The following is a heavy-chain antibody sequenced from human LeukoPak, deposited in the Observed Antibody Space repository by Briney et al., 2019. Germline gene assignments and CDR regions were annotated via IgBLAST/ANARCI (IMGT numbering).Heavy chain of an antibody. CDR1: GYTFTSYG. CDR2: ISAYNGNT. D-gene: IGHD6-6*01. J-gene: IGHJ1*01. CDR3: ARDVSGYSSSSTEYFQH. V-gene: IGHV1-18*01. Sequence: GASVKVSCKASGYTFTSYGISWVRQAPGQGLEWMGWISAYNGNTNYAQKLQGRVTMTTDTSTSTAYMELRSLRSDDTAVYYCARDVSGYSSSSTEYFQHWGQGTLVTVSS.